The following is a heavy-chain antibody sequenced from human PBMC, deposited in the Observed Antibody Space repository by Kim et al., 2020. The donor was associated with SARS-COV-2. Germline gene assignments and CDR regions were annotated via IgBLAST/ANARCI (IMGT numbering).Heavy chain of an antibody. J-gene: IGHJ4*02. V-gene: IGHV3-33*01. Sequence: GGSLRLSCEASGFSFRLYGLHWVRQAPGKGLEWVAVIWYDGSKIDYSDSVRGRFTISRDNSRSTLYLEMNYLRAEDTAVHYCARDLRKGRSFDYCGRGT. CDR3: ARDLRKGRSFDY. CDR1: GFSFRLYG. CDR2: IWYDGSKI. D-gene: IGHD4-17*01.